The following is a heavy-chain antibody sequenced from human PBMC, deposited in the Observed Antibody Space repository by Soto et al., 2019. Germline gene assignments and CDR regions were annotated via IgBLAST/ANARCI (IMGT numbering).Heavy chain of an antibody. CDR1: GYTFTSHG. J-gene: IGHJ4*02. D-gene: IGHD6-19*01. CDR2: INANDGDT. V-gene: IGHV1-18*01. Sequence: QGHLVQSAAEVKQPGASVRVSCKVSGYTFTSHGITWVRQAPGQGLEYMAWINANDGDTNYAQKFQGRVTSTTDTFASTAYMELRSLTSEDSAGYYCARDPVVPWYSSGLGGFWGQGTLVTVSS. CDR3: ARDPVVPWYSSGLGGF.